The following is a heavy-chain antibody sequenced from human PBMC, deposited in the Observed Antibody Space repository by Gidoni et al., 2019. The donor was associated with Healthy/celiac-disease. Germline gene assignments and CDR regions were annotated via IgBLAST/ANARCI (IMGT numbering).Heavy chain of an antibody. V-gene: IGHV1-8*01. CDR2: MNPNSGNT. J-gene: IGHJ3*02. CDR1: GYTFTSYD. D-gene: IGHD3-3*01. Sequence: QVQLVQSGAEVKKPGASVKVSCKASGYTFTSYDINWVRQATGQGLEWMGWMNPNSGNTGYAQKFQGRVTMTRNTSISTAYMELSSLRSEDTAVYYCARGRYDFWSGYYDAFDIWGQGTMVTVSS. CDR3: ARGRYDFWSGYYDAFDI.